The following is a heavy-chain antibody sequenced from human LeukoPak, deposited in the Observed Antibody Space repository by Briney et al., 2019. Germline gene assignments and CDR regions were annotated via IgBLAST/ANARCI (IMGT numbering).Heavy chain of an antibody. D-gene: IGHD1-20*01. J-gene: IGHJ3*02. V-gene: IGHV4-59*01. CDR2: IYYSGST. CDR1: GGSISRYY. Sequence: SETLSLTCTVSGGSISRYYWSWVRQPPGKGLEYIGNIYYSGSTNYNPSLKSRVTISLHTSRRQLSLKLTSVTAADTGVYYCARELYNWNGRRHAIDIWGQGTIVTVSS. CDR3: ARELYNWNGRRHAIDI.